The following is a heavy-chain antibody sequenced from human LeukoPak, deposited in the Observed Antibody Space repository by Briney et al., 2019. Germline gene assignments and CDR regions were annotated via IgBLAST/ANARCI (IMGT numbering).Heavy chain of an antibody. D-gene: IGHD4-4*01. CDR2: IWYDGSNK. J-gene: IGHJ4*02. Sequence: GGSLRLSCAASGFTFSSYGMHWVRQAPGKGLEWVAVIWYDGSNKYYADSVKGRFSISRDSSKNTLYLQLDSLRAEDTALYYCARGPNYLGPEFWGQGTLVTVSS. CDR3: ARGPNYLGPEF. CDR1: GFTFSSYG. V-gene: IGHV3-33*01.